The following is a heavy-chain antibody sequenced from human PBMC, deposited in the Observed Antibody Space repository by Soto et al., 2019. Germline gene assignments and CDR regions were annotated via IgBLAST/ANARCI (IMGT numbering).Heavy chain of an antibody. D-gene: IGHD3-22*01. CDR3: ATSIFYYDSSGYEH. V-gene: IGHV1-18*01. J-gene: IGHJ4*02. Sequence: VRQAPGQGLEWMGWITAYNANTNYAQKLQGRVTMTTDTSTSTAYMELRRLRSDDTAVYYCATSIFYYDSSGYEHWGQGTLVTVSS. CDR2: ITAYNANT.